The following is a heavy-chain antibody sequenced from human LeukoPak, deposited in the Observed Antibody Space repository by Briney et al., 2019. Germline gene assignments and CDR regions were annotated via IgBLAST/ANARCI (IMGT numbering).Heavy chain of an antibody. V-gene: IGHV3-21*01. CDR3: ARAKTLPTVTSDY. CDR2: ISSSSSYI. CDR1: GFTFSSYS. J-gene: IGHJ4*02. D-gene: IGHD4-17*01. Sequence: SGGSLRLSCAASGFTFSSYSVNWVRQAPGKGLEWVSSISSSSSYIYYADSVKGRFTISRDNAKNSLYLQMNSLRAEDTAVYYCARAKTLPTVTSDYWGQGTLVTVSS.